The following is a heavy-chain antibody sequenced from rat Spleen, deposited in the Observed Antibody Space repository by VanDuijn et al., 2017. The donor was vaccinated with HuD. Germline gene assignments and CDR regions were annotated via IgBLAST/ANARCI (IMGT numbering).Heavy chain of an antibody. D-gene: IGHD1-2*01. V-gene: IGHV5-25*01. CDR1: GFTFSSFV. CDR3: ARQGYSSYMGYVMDA. CDR2: ITSGGSNT. J-gene: IGHJ4*01. Sequence: EVQLVESGGGPVQPGRSLKLSCAASGFTFSSFVMAWVRQAPKKGLEWVASITSGGSNTYYPDSVKGRFTISRDNAKSTLYLQMDSLRSEDTATYYCARQGYSSYMGYVMDAWGQGASVTVSS.